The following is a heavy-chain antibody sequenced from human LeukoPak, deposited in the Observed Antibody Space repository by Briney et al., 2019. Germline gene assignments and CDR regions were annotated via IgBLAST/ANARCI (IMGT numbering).Heavy chain of an antibody. V-gene: IGHV1-2*03. D-gene: IGHD2-21*01. CDR1: VYTFSVIS. CDR3: ACARSQGIDFDF. J-gene: IGHJ4*02. CDR2: INPNSGDT. Sequence: VASVKVSCTLSVYTFSVISMYCGSAAPGQGLEWMGWINPNSGDTNYAQKFQGRVTMTRDTSISTAYMDLSRLTSDDTAVYCYACARSQGIDFDFWGKGTLVTVSS.